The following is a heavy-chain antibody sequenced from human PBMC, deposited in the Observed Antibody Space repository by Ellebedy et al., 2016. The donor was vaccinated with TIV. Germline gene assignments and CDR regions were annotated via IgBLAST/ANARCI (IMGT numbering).Heavy chain of an antibody. V-gene: IGHV3-48*01. CDR2: ITSGSSTI. Sequence: GESLKISCVASGFTFSNYNMNWVRQAPGKGLEWVSYITSGSSTIKYADSVKGRFTISRDNAKNSLYLQMNSLRAEDTAVYYCARVQLVWFESDCWGQGTLVTVSS. D-gene: IGHD3-10*01. CDR3: ARVQLVWFESDC. CDR1: GFTFSNYN. J-gene: IGHJ4*02.